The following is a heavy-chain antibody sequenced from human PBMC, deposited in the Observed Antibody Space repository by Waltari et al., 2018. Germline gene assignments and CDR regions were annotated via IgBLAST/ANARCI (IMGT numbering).Heavy chain of an antibody. CDR1: GYSISSGYY. CDR2: IYHSGGT. J-gene: IGHJ4*02. V-gene: IGHV4-38-2*01. D-gene: IGHD4-17*01. CDR3: ASFPRHTMTTVTSYY. Sequence: QVQLQESGPGLVKPSETLSLTCAVSGYSISSGYYWGWIRQPPGKGLEWIGSIYHSGGTYYNPSLKSRVTISVDTSKNQFSLKLSSVTAADTAVYYCASFPRHTMTTVTSYYWGQGTLVTVSS.